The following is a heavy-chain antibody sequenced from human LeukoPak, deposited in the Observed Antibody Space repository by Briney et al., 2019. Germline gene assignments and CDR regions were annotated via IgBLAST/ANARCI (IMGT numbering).Heavy chain of an antibody. V-gene: IGHV3-11*01. CDR1: GFTFSDYN. D-gene: IGHD5-18*01. CDR3: ARLADIAAPGYSYGFFDY. Sequence: GGSLILSCAASGFTFSDYNMRWIRQAPGKGLEWVSSISRSGSTKYYADSVKGRFTISRDNAKNSLFLQMNSLRAEDTAVYYCARLADIAAPGYSYGFFDYWGQGTLVTVSS. J-gene: IGHJ4*02. CDR2: ISRSGSTK.